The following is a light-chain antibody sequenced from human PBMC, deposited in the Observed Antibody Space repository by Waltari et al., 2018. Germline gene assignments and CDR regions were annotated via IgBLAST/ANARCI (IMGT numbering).Light chain of an antibody. Sequence: QSALTQPASVSASPGQSITISCTGTSSDIGAYNYVSWYQQHPGKAPKLIIFDVSQRPSGVSNRFSGSKSGNTASLTVSGLQAEDEADYCCTSYTSSRTWVFGGWTKLTVL. J-gene: IGLJ2*01. V-gene: IGLV2-14*03. CDR3: TSYTSSRTWV. CDR2: DVS. CDR1: SSDIGAYNY.